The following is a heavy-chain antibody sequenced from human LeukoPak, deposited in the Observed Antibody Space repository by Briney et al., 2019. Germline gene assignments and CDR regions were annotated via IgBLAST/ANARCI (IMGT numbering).Heavy chain of an antibody. CDR1: GLTFSSYA. V-gene: IGHV3-23*01. D-gene: IGHD6-19*01. J-gene: IGHJ4*02. CDR3: AKRPVVGDYYLDY. Sequence: GGSLRLSCAASGLTFSSYAMSWVRQSPGKGLECVSGISGSGGSTYYADSVKGRFTISRDNSKTTLYLQMNSLRAEDTAVYYCAKRPVVGDYYLDYWGQGTLVTVSS. CDR2: ISGSGGST.